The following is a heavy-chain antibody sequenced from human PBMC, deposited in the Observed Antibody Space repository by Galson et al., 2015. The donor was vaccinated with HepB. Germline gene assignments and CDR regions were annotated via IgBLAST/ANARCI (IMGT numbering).Heavy chain of an antibody. CDR3: ARETTVTTSGVDY. CDR1: GFPFSTYS. CDR2: ISSSSSYL. D-gene: IGHD4-17*01. Sequence: LRLSCAASGFPFSTYSMNWVRQAPGKGLEWVSSISSSSSYLYYADSVKGRFTISRDNAKNSLYLQMNSLRAEDTAVYYCARETTVTTSGVDYWGQGTLVTVSS. J-gene: IGHJ4*02. V-gene: IGHV3-21*01.